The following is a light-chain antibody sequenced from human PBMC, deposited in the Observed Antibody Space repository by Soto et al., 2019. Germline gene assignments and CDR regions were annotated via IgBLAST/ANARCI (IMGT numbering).Light chain of an antibody. J-gene: IGKJ2*01. CDR3: KTYATSPYT. CDR1: QSIHSSF. Sequence: EVVLTQSPGTLSLSPGERASLSCRASQSIHSSFLAWYQQKPGQAPRLLIYGASSRATGITDRFSGSGSGTVFTITIRRLEPEDFAVYYCKTYATSPYTFGQGTKLEIK. V-gene: IGKV3-20*01. CDR2: GAS.